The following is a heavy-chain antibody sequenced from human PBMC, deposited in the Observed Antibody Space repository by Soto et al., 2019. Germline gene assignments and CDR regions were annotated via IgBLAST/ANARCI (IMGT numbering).Heavy chain of an antibody. CDR1: GQSFSGHS. V-gene: IGHV4-34*01. J-gene: IGHJ4*02. Sequence: QVQLQQWGAGLVKPSETLSLSCAVYGQSFSGHSWAWIRQPPGKGLEWMGEINESGSTYYNPSLKRRDTISTDTSKDQFSLKLSSVSDADTAAYFCARGSGIVALPGELEDVKYDYWGQGTLVNVSS. CDR2: INESGST. D-gene: IGHD1-1*01. CDR3: ARGSGIVALPGELEDVKYDY.